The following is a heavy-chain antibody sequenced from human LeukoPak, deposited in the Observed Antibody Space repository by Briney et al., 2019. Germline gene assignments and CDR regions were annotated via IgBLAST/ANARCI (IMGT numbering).Heavy chain of an antibody. Sequence: GEPLKISCKGSGYSFTSYWIGWVRQMPGKGLEWMGIIYPGDSDTRYSPSFQGQVTISADKSISTAYLQWSSLKASDTAMYYCARTMTTVVEGFGYWGQGTLVTVSS. D-gene: IGHD4-23*01. CDR1: GYSFTSYW. V-gene: IGHV5-51*01. CDR3: ARTMTTVVEGFGY. J-gene: IGHJ4*02. CDR2: IYPGDSDT.